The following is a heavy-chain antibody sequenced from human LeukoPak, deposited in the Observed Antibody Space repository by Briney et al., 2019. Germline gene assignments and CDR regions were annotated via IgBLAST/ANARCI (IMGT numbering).Heavy chain of an antibody. V-gene: IGHV1-18*01. Sequence: ASVKVSCKASGYTFTRYGISWVRQAPGQGLEWMGWISPYNGNTNYAQSLQGRLTMTTDTSTSTAYMELRSLRSDDTAVYYCTTWMGSDSRNYWGQGTLVSVSS. D-gene: IGHD4-17*01. CDR2: ISPYNGNT. J-gene: IGHJ4*02. CDR1: GYTFTRYG. CDR3: TTWMGSDSRNY.